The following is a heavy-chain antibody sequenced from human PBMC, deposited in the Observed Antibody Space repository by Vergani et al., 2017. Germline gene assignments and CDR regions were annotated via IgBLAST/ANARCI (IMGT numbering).Heavy chain of an antibody. D-gene: IGHD1-26*01. CDR2: IYYSGST. V-gene: IGHV4-59*01. CDR3: ARGTGGALYY. Sequence: QVQLQESGPGLVKPSETLSLTCTVSGGYISSYYWSWIRQPPGKGLEWIGYIYYSGSTNYNPSLKSRVTISVDTSKNQFSLKLSSVTAADTAVYYCARGTGGALYYWGQGTLVTVSS. CDR1: GGYISSYY. J-gene: IGHJ4*02.